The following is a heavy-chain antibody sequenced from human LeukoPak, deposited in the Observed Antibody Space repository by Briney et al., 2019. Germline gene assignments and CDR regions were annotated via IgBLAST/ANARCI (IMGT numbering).Heavy chain of an antibody. D-gene: IGHD1-26*01. CDR2: ILSTGTT. J-gene: IGHJ4*02. CDR3: VRGIVGATGPDF. CDR1: GGFISNYK. V-gene: IGHV4-4*07. Sequence: SETLSLTCSVSGGFISNYKWSRIRQPAGKGLEWIGRILSTGTTRYNPSLESRVSMSVDTSKNQFSLRLSFVTAADTAIYYCVRGIVGATGPDFWGQGIQVTVSA.